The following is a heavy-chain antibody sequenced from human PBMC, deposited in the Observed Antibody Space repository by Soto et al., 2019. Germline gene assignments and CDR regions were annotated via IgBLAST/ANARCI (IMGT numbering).Heavy chain of an antibody. CDR1: GGTFSDYA. Sequence: QVQVVQSGAEVKKPGSSVKVSCKASGGTFSDYASSWVRQAPGHGLEWVGGVIPLTETPVYAQTVQGRLTITADEVTSAAYMELSSLRSDGTAVYFCAIGPRNSWTCDFWGQGTLVTVSS. V-gene: IGHV1-69*01. J-gene: IGHJ4*02. CDR2: VIPLTETP. CDR3: AIGPRNSWTCDF. D-gene: IGHD1-1*01.